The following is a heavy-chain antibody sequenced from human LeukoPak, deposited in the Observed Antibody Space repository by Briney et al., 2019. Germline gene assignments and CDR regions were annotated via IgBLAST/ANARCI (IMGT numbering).Heavy chain of an antibody. CDR3: ARGAGYNYPYYFDY. D-gene: IGHD5-24*01. J-gene: IGHJ4*02. V-gene: IGHV3-53*01. CDR2: IYGGGNI. Sequence: PGRSLRLSCAASGFTFSSYAMNWVRQAPGKGLEWVSVIYGGGNIYYADSVKGRFTISRDNSKNTLYLQMNSLRAEDTAVYYCARGAGYNYPYYFDYWGQGTLVTISS. CDR1: GFTFSSYA.